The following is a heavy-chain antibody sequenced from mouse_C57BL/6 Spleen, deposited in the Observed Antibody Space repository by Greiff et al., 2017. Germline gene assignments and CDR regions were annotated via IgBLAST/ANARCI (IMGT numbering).Heavy chain of an antibody. Sequence: QVQLQQPGAELVKPGASVKLSCKASGYTFTSYWMHWVKQRPGQGLEWIGMIHPNSSSTNYNEKFKSKATLTVDKSSSTAYMQLSSLTSEDSAVYYCARTPNYYGSIDYWGQGTTLTVSS. D-gene: IGHD1-1*01. CDR2: IHPNSSST. J-gene: IGHJ2*01. CDR1: GYTFTSYW. V-gene: IGHV1-64*01. CDR3: ARTPNYYGSIDY.